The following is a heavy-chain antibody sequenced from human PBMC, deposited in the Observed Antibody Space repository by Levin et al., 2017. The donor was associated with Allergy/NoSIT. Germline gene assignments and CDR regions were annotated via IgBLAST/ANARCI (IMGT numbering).Heavy chain of an antibody. Sequence: LSLTCAASGFTFPSSAMSWVRQAPGKGLEWVSAIRGSGDTTYYADSVKGRFTISRDNSKNTLYLQMNGLRAEDTATYYCAKDNGWLAAHWGQGTLVTVSS. CDR3: AKDNGWLAAH. V-gene: IGHV3-23*01. J-gene: IGHJ4*02. D-gene: IGHD5-24*01. CDR1: GFTFPSSA. CDR2: IRGSGDTT.